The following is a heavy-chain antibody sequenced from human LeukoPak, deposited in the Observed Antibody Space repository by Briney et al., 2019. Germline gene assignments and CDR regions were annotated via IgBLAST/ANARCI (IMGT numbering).Heavy chain of an antibody. J-gene: IGHJ3*02. V-gene: IGHV4-39*01. CDR2: IYYSGST. Sequence: RTSETLPLTCTVSGGSISSSSYYWGWIRQPPGKGLEWIGSIYYSGSTYYNPSLKSRVTISVDTSKNQFSLKLSSVTAADTAVYYCARLQGYGLYAFDIWGQGTMVTVSS. CDR1: GGSISSSSYY. CDR3: ARLQGYGLYAFDI. D-gene: IGHD4-17*01.